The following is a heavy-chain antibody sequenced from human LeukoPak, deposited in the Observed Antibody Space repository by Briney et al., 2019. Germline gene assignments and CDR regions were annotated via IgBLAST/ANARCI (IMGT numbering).Heavy chain of an antibody. Sequence: GGSLRLSCAASGFTFSDYYMSWIRQAPGKGLEWVSYISSSSSYTNYADSVKGRFTISRDNAKTSLYLQMNSLRAEDTAVYYCARVRSTCSGGSCYSGVDWFDPWGQGTLVTVSS. CDR1: GFTFSDYY. CDR2: ISSSSSYT. CDR3: ARVRSTCSGGSCYSGVDWFDP. J-gene: IGHJ5*02. D-gene: IGHD2-15*01. V-gene: IGHV3-11*06.